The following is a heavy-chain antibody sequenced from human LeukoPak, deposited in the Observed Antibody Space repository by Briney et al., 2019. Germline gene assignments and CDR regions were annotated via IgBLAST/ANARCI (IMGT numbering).Heavy chain of an antibody. CDR1: GFTFSSYW. J-gene: IGHJ1*01. D-gene: IGHD2-15*01. CDR3: ARDCWGGSGYFPEGDFQD. Sequence: SGGSLRLSCAASGFTFSSYWMHWVRHAPGKGLVWVSRINSDGSSTIYADSVKGRFTISRDNAKNTLYLQMNSLRAGDTAVYYCARDCWGGSGYFPEGDFQDWGQGTLVTVSS. V-gene: IGHV3-74*01. CDR2: INSDGSST.